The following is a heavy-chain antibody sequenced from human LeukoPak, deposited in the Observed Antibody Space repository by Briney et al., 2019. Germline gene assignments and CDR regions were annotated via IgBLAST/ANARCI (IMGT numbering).Heavy chain of an antibody. J-gene: IGHJ4*02. D-gene: IGHD5-12*01. CDR3: VRGYSGTYRIDY. Sequence: PGGSLRLSCAASGFSFSTYWMHWVRQAPGKGLVWVSRINTDGSSIGYADSVKGRFIISRDNAKNTLRLQLDSLRVEDTAIYYCVRGYSGTYRIDYWGQGTLVTVSS. CDR1: GFSFSTYW. V-gene: IGHV3-74*01. CDR2: INTDGSSI.